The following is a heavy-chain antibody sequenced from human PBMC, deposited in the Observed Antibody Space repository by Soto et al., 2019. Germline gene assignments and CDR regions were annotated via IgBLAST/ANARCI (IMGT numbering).Heavy chain of an antibody. CDR1: GYTFASYY. J-gene: IGHJ4*02. D-gene: IGHD3-22*01. Sequence: ASVKVSCKASGYTFASYYMHWVRQAPGQGLEWMGIINPSGGSTSYAQKFQGRVTMTRDTSTSTVYMELSSLRSEDTAVYYCARDGPPNYDTSGYYHPLGYWGQGTLVTVSS. CDR3: ARDGPPNYDTSGYYHPLGY. V-gene: IGHV1-46*01. CDR2: INPSGGST.